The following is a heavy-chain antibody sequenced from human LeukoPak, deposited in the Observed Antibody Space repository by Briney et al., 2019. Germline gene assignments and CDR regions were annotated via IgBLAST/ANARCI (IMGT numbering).Heavy chain of an antibody. CDR1: GGSISSSSYY. CDR2: IYYSGST. Sequence: SETLSLTCTVSGGSISSSSYYWGWIRQPPGKGLEWIGSIYYSGSTYYNPSLKSRVTISVDTSKNQFSLKLSSVTAADTAVYYCARPTKRDGHNFGVHYFDYWGQGTLVTVSS. V-gene: IGHV4-39*01. CDR3: ARPTKRDGHNFGVHYFDY. J-gene: IGHJ4*02. D-gene: IGHD5-24*01.